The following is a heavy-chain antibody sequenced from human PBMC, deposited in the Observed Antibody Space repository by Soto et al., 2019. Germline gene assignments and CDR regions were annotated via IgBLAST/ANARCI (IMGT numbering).Heavy chain of an antibody. D-gene: IGHD6-19*01. CDR1: GGTFSSYA. CDR3: ASAQGIAVAGLHYYYYYGMDV. J-gene: IGHJ6*02. Sequence: SVKVSCKASGGTFSSYAISWVRQAPGRGLEWMGGIIPIFGTANYAQKFQGRVTITADESTSTAYMELSSLRSEDTAVYYCASAQGIAVAGLHYYYYYGMDVWGQGTTVTSP. CDR2: IIPIFGTA. V-gene: IGHV1-69*13.